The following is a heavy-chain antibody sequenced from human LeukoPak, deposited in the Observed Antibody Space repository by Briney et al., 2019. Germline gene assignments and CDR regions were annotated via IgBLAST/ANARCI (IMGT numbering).Heavy chain of an antibody. CDR1: GYTFTGYC. J-gene: IGHJ3*02. Sequence: ASVKVSCKASGYTFTGYCMHWVRQAPGQGLEWMGWINPNCGGTNYAQKFQGRVTMTRDTSISTAYMELSRLRSDDTAVYYCARVDWGDDAFDIWGQGTMVTVSS. CDR3: ARVDWGDDAFDI. V-gene: IGHV1-2*02. CDR2: INPNCGGT. D-gene: IGHD3-9*01.